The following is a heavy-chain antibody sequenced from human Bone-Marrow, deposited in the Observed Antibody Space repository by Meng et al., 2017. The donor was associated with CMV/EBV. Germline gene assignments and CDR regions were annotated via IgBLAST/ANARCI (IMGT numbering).Heavy chain of an antibody. J-gene: IGHJ4*02. Sequence: GESPKISCAASGFTFSSYAMSWVRQASGKGLEWVSAISGSGGSTYYADSVKGRFTISRDNSKNTLYLQMNSLRAEDTAVYYCAKEACSSTSCSKPRHDYWGQGTLVTVSS. V-gene: IGHV3-23*01. CDR2: ISGSGGST. D-gene: IGHD2-2*01. CDR3: AKEACSSTSCSKPRHDY. CDR1: GFTFSSYA.